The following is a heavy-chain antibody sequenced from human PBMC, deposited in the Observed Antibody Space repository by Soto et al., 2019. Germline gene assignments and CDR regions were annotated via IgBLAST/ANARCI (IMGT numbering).Heavy chain of an antibody. CDR1: GFTFSNYD. Sequence: GGSLRLSCAASGFTFSNYDMHWVRQATGKGLEWVSAIDTAGETYYPESVKGRFTISRENAEISLYLQMNSLRAGDTAVYYCARESIAARYGVLHYYYYMDVWGKGTTVTVSS. CDR3: ARESIAARYGVLHYYYYMDV. D-gene: IGHD6-6*01. J-gene: IGHJ6*03. CDR2: IDTAGET. V-gene: IGHV3-13*01.